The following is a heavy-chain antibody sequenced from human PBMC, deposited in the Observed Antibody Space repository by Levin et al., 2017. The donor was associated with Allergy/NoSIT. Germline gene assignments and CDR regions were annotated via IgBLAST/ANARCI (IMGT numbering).Heavy chain of an antibody. CDR3: AREDYYGSGSYYNFDY. V-gene: IGHV4-61*02. D-gene: IGHD3-10*01. CDR1: GGSIRSGSYY. J-gene: IGHJ4*02. CDR2: IYTSGST. Sequence: SQTLSLTCAVSGGSIRSGSYYWSWIRQPAGKGLEWIGRIYTSGSTNYNPSLKSRVTISVDTSKNQFSLKLSSVTAADTAVYYCAREDYYGSGSYYNFDYWGQGTLVTVSS.